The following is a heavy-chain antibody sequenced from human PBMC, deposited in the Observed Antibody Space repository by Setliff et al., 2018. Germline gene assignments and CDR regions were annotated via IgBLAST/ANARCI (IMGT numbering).Heavy chain of an antibody. Sequence: PSETLSLTCSVSGYSISSGYYWGWIRQPPGKGLEWIGSIYHNGNSYYNPSLKSRVTISVDTSKNQFSLKLSSVTAADTAVYYCARAGYELGQYNWFDPWGQGTLVTVSS. CDR3: ARAGYELGQYNWFDP. J-gene: IGHJ5*02. CDR1: GYSISSGYY. D-gene: IGHD2-2*01. V-gene: IGHV4-38-2*02. CDR2: IYHNGNS.